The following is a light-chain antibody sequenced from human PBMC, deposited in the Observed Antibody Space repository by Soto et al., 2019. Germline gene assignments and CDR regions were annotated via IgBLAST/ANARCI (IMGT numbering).Light chain of an antibody. Sequence: QSALTQPASVSGSPGQSITISCTGTSSDVGGYNYVSWYQQHPGKAPKLMIYEVSNRPSGVSNRFSGSKSGNTASLTISGLQPEDEADYYCISYTGSSTSYVFGTGKKGTVL. CDR2: EVS. CDR1: SSDVGGYNY. CDR3: ISYTGSSTSYV. V-gene: IGLV2-14*01. J-gene: IGLJ1*01.